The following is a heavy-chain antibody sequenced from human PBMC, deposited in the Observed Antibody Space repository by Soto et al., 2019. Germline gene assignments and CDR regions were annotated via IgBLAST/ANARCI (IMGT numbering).Heavy chain of an antibody. CDR1: GYTFTSYG. CDR2: ISAYNGNT. D-gene: IGHD3-9*01. J-gene: IGHJ6*03. CDR3: AREGHYDILTGYEYYYYYYMEV. Sequence: ASVKVSCKASGYTFTSYGISWVRQAPGQGLEWMGWISAYNGNTNYAQKLQGRVTMTTDTSTSTAYMELRSLRSDDTAVYYCAREGHYDILTGYEYYYYYYMEVWGKGTTVTVSS. V-gene: IGHV1-18*01.